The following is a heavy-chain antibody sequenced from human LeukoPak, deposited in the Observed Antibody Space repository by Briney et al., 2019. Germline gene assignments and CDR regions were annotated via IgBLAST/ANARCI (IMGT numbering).Heavy chain of an antibody. CDR1: GFLFNDYQ. J-gene: IGHJ4*02. D-gene: IGHD2-2*01. CDR3: ARPYDFDY. Sequence: NPGGSPSPHLPSLGFLFNDYQLSRIRQAPGKGLEWVSYISGTGSTIYYADSVKGRFTISRDNAKNSLYLQMNSLRAEDTAVYYCARPYDFDYWGQGTLVTVSS. V-gene: IGHV3-11*01. CDR2: ISGTGSTI.